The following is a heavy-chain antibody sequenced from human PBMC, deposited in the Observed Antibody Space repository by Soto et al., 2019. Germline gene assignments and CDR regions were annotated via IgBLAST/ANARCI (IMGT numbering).Heavy chain of an antibody. J-gene: IGHJ5*02. D-gene: IGHD4-17*01. Sequence: QLQLQESGPGLVKPSETLSLTCTVSGGSISSSSYYWGWIRQPPGKGLEWIGSIYYSGSTYYNPSLKSRVTISVATSKNQFSLKLSSVTAADTAVYYCASSHDYGDPRWFDPWGQGTLVTVSS. V-gene: IGHV4-39*01. CDR1: GGSISSSSYY. CDR3: ASSHDYGDPRWFDP. CDR2: IYYSGST.